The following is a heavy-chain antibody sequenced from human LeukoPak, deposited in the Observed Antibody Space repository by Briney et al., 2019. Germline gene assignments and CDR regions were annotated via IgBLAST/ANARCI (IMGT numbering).Heavy chain of an antibody. Sequence: GGSLRLSCAASGFTVSSNYMSWVRQAPGKGLEWIAYIGSVSSPVFYANSVKGRFSISRDNAKNSLYLQITTLTAEDTAVYYCARVVLHNSVETVIFDSWGQGTLVAVSS. CDR2: IGSVSSPV. V-gene: IGHV3-48*04. J-gene: IGHJ4*02. D-gene: IGHD2-21*02. CDR3: ARVVLHNSVETVIFDS. CDR1: GFTVSSNY.